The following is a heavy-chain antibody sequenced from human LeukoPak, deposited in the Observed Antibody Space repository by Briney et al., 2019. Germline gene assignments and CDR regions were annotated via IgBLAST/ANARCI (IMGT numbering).Heavy chain of an antibody. CDR1: GYTFTSYG. Sequence: ASVKVSCKASGYTFTSYGISWVRQAPGQGLEWMGWISAYNGNTNYAQKLQGRVTMTTDTSTSTAYMELRSLRSDDTAVYYCARDKEVTAIPLIYYYYYGMDVWGQGTTVTVSS. CDR2: ISAYNGNT. D-gene: IGHD2-21*02. CDR3: ARDKEVTAIPLIYYYYYGMDV. V-gene: IGHV1-18*01. J-gene: IGHJ6*02.